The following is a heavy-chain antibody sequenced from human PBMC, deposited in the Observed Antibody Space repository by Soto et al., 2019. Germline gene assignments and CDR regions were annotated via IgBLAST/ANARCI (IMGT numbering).Heavy chain of an antibody. Sequence: PSETLSLTCTVSGGSISSSSYYWCWIRHPPGKGLEWIGSIYYSGSTYYNPSLKSRVTISVDTSKNQFSLKLSSVTAADTAVYYCARLAYCGGYCYSPSHYYYYGMDVWGQGTTVTVSS. J-gene: IGHJ6*02. CDR1: GGSISSSSYY. CDR3: ARLAYCGGYCYSPSHYYYYGMDV. D-gene: IGHD2-21*02. V-gene: IGHV4-39*01. CDR2: IYYSGST.